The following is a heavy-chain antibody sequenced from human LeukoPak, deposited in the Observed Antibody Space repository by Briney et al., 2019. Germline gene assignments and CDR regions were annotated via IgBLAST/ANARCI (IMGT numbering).Heavy chain of an antibody. J-gene: IGHJ4*02. Sequence: SETLSLTCTVSGGSISSDSYYWSWFRQPPGEGLEEIGSFHGGLIFYKSSLTSRVTVSVDTSKSQFSLKLSSATAADTAVYYCARGRRGYGYVDFWGQGTLVTVSS. CDR1: GGSISSDSYY. V-gene: IGHV4-39*07. CDR3: ARGRRGYGYVDF. CDR2: FHGGLI. D-gene: IGHD5-18*01.